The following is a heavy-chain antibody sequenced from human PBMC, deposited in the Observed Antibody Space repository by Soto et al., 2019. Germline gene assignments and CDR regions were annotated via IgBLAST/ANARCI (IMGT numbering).Heavy chain of an antibody. D-gene: IGHD6-19*01. CDR2: ISNSGST. CDR1: GGPISSSGDY. Sequence: QLQLQESGPGLVKPSETLSLTCTVTGGPISSSGDYWGWVRQTPGKGLEWIGTISNSGSTYYNPSVVSRVTISVDTSKKQFSLRLISVTAADTAVYYCARGLSSSAYLDYWGQGTLVTVSS. CDR3: ARGLSSSAYLDY. J-gene: IGHJ4*02. V-gene: IGHV4-39*01.